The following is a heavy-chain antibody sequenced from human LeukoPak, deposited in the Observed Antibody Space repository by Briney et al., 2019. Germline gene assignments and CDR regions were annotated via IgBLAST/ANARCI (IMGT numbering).Heavy chain of an antibody. CDR3: AKDYYDSIYFDY. J-gene: IGHJ4*02. D-gene: IGHD3-22*01. Sequence: PGGSLRLPCAASGFTFSSYAMSWVRQAPGKGLEWVSAISGSGGSTYYADSVKGRFTISRDNSKNTLYLQMNSLRAEDTAVYYCAKDYYDSIYFDYWGQGTLVTVSS. CDR1: GFTFSSYA. CDR2: ISGSGGST. V-gene: IGHV3-23*01.